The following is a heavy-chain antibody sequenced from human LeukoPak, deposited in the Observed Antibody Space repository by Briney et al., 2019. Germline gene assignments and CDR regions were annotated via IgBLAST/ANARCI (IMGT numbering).Heavy chain of an antibody. CDR2: ISYDGSNK. J-gene: IGHJ4*02. V-gene: IGHV3-30*18. Sequence: GGSLRLSCAASGFTFSSYGMHWVRQAPGKGLEWVAVISYDGSNKYYADSVKGRFTISRDNSKNTLYPQMNSLRAEDTAVYYCAKIPSTDGGNGSTHYWGQETLVTVSS. CDR1: GFTFSSYG. CDR3: AKIPSTDGGNGSTHY. D-gene: IGHD4-23*01.